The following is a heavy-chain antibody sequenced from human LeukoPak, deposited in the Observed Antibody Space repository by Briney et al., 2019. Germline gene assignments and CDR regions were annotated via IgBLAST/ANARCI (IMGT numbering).Heavy chain of an antibody. Sequence: GGSLRLSCAASGFTFSSYSMNWVRQAPGKGLEWVSSISSSSSYIYYADSVKGRFTISRDNAKNSLYLQMNSLRAEDTAVYYCAREFLAPYYFDYCGQGTLVTVSS. D-gene: IGHD2/OR15-2a*01. CDR3: AREFLAPYYFDY. CDR1: GFTFSSYS. V-gene: IGHV3-21*01. CDR2: ISSSSSYI. J-gene: IGHJ4*02.